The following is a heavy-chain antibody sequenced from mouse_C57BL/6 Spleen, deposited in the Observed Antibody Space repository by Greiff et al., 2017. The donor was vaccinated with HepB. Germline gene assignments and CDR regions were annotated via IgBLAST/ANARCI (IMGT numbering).Heavy chain of an antibody. J-gene: IGHJ4*01. CDR1: GFTFSDYG. Sequence: EVMLVESGGGLVKPGGSLKLSCAASGFTFSDYGMHWVRQAPEKGLEWVAYISSGSSTIYYADTVKGRFTISRDNAKNTLFLQMTSLRSEDTAMYYCARVRIYYDYDGLYAMDYWGQGTSVTVSS. V-gene: IGHV5-17*01. D-gene: IGHD2-4*01. CDR3: ARVRIYYDYDGLYAMDY. CDR2: ISSGSSTI.